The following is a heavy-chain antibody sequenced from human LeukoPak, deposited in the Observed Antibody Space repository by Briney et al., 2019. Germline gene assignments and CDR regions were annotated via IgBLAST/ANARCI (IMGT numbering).Heavy chain of an antibody. J-gene: IGHJ4*02. CDR2: ISYDGGNI. D-gene: IGHD2-2*02. V-gene: IGHV3-30*03. Sequence: PGGSLRLSCAASSFTFSNYGMYWVRQAPGKGLEWVAVISYDGGNIYYADSVKGRFTISRDNSKTTLYLQMNSLRAEDTAVYYCAMAIRWGEGCFDHWGQGTLVTVSS. CDR3: AMAIRWGEGCFDH. CDR1: SFTFSNYG.